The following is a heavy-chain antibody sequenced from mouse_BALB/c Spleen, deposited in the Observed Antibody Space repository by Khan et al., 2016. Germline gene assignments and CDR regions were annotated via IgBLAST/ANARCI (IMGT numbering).Heavy chain of an antibody. Sequence: QVQLQQSGAELAKPGASVKMSCKASGYTFTSYWMHWVKQRPGQGLEWIGYINPSTGYTEYNQKFKDKATLTADKSSSTAYMQLSSLTSEDSAVYYCAKIHYYGRSYAMDYWGQGTSVTVSS. D-gene: IGHD1-2*01. J-gene: IGHJ4*01. CDR3: AKIHYYGRSYAMDY. V-gene: IGHV1-7*01. CDR1: GYTFTSYW. CDR2: INPSTGYT.